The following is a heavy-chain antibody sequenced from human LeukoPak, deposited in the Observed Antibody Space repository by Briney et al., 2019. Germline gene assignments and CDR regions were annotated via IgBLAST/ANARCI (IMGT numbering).Heavy chain of an antibody. CDR1: GFTFSDYY. CDR3: ARVLAVADTPEVSFDY. J-gene: IGHJ4*02. CDR2: IYYSGST. Sequence: GSLRLSCAASGFTFSDYYMSWIRQPPGKGLEWIGYIYYSGSTNYNPSLKSRVTISVDTSKNQFSLKLSSVTAADTAVYYCARVLAVADTPEVSFDYWGQGTLVTVSS. V-gene: IGHV4-59*01. D-gene: IGHD6-19*01.